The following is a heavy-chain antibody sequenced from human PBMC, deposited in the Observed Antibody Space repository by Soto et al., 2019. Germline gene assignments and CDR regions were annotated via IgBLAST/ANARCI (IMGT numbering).Heavy chain of an antibody. D-gene: IGHD3-9*01. J-gene: IGHJ6*02. CDR3: ARDARITRGFDDMDF. CDR2: INPNSGDT. V-gene: IGHV1-2*02. Sequence: VKFSCKASAYLLSFHDMHCARQVTGRGLEWMGWINPNSGDTEYAQNFQGRVTMTRDTSFNLVYMEMSGLMSDDTAVYYFARDARITRGFDDMDFWGQGTTVTVSS. CDR1: AYLLSFHD.